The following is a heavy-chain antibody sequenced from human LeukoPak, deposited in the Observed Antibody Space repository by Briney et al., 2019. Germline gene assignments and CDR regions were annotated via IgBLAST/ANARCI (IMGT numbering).Heavy chain of an antibody. CDR1: GGSVSSSNYY. CDR2: IYYSGST. D-gene: IGHD2-15*01. Sequence: SETLSLTCTVSGGSVSSSNYYWSWIRQPPGKGLEWIGYIYYSGSTNYNPSLKSRVTISVDTSKNQFSLKLSSVTAADTAVYYCARVRVVVAATLNYYYYYGMDVWGQGTTVTVSS. CDR3: ARVRVVVAATLNYYYYYGMDV. V-gene: IGHV4-61*01. J-gene: IGHJ6*02.